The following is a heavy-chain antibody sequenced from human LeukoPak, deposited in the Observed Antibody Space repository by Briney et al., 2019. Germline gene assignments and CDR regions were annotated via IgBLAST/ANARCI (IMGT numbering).Heavy chain of an antibody. CDR3: AREGSSGVGVGFDI. CDR1: GFTFSSYS. V-gene: IGHV3-21*01. Sequence: PGGSLRLSCAASGFTFSSYSMNWVRQAPGKGLEWVSSISSSSSYIYYADSVKGRFTISRDSAKNSLYLQMNSLRAEDTAVYYCAREGSSGVGVGFDIWGQGTMVTVSS. J-gene: IGHJ3*02. CDR2: ISSSSSYI. D-gene: IGHD6-25*01.